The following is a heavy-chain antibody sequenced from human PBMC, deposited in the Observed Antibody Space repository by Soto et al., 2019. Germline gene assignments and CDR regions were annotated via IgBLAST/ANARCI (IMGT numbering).Heavy chain of an antibody. D-gene: IGHD5-12*01. CDR1: GDSISSANNY. V-gene: IGHV4-30-4*01. CDR3: ARGRGYSYGLDP. CDR2: ISYSGTT. J-gene: IGHJ5*02. Sequence: QVQLQESGPGLVKHSKTLSLTCTVSGDSISSANNYWSWIRQPPGEGLEWIGFISYSGTTSYSPSLKSRLAISLDTSKNQFSLSLTSVTAADTAVYYCARGRGYSYGLDPWGQGTLVTVSS.